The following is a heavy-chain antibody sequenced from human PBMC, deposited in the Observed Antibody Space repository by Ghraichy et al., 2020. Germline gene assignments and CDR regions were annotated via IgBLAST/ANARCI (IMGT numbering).Heavy chain of an antibody. CDR1: GFTFSSYA. D-gene: IGHD5-12*01. J-gene: IGHJ4*02. CDR2: ISGRGSSI. V-gene: IGHV3-23*01. Sequence: GESLNISCAASGFTFSSYAMSWVRQAPGKGLEWVSVISGRGSSIYYADSVKGRFTISRDNSKNTLYLQMNSLRAEDTAVYYCAKVRDIVATIWKGGAGYPYYFDYWGQGTLVTVSS. CDR3: AKVRDIVATIWKGGAGYPYYFDY.